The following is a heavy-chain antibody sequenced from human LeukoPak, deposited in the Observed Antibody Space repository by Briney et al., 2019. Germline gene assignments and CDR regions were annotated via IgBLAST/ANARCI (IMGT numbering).Heavy chain of an antibody. V-gene: IGHV3-23*01. CDR3: AKEGTTVRIFDY. CDR1: GITVSNYG. CDR2: ISGSGGST. J-gene: IGHJ4*02. Sequence: GGSLRLSCAVSGITVSNYGMSWVRQAPGKGLEWVSAISGSGGSTYYADSVKGRFTISRDNSKNTLYLQMNSLRAEDTAVYYCAKEGTTVRIFDYWGQGTLVTVSS. D-gene: IGHD4-11*01.